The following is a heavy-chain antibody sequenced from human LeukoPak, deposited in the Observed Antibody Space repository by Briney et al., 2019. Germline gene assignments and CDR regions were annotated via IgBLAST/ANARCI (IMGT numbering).Heavy chain of an antibody. CDR3: VRDLGGFDSSGRDY. J-gene: IGHJ4*02. Sequence: ASVKVSCKASGYSFASYGISWVRQAPGQGLEWMGWISTYNGNTISAQNFQGRVTMTTDTSTSTAYTELRSLLSDDTAVYYCVRDLGGFDSSGRDYWGQGTLVTVSS. D-gene: IGHD3-22*01. CDR1: GYSFASYG. V-gene: IGHV1-18*01. CDR2: ISTYNGNT.